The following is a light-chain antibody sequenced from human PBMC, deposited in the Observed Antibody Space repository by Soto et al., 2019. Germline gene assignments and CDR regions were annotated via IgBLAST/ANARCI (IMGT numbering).Light chain of an antibody. J-gene: IGLJ1*01. Sequence: QSVLTQPPSVSGAPGQRVTISCTGSSSNIGAGYDVHWYQQLPGTAPKLLIYGNSNRPSGVPDRFSGSKSGTSASLAITGLQAEHEADYCCQSYDSSLSGSYVFGTGSKLTVL. CDR3: QSYDSSLSGSYV. V-gene: IGLV1-40*01. CDR2: GNS. CDR1: SSNIGAGYD.